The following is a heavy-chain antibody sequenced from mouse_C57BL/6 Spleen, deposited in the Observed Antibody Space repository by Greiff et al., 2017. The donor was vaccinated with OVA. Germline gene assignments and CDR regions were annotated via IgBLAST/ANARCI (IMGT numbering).Heavy chain of an antibody. CDR3: ARYDYDDGYYYAMDY. D-gene: IGHD2-4*01. Sequence: EVQLQQSGPELVKPGASVKISCKASGYTFTDYYMNWVKQSHGKSLEWIGDINPNNGGTSYNQKFKGKATLTVDKSSSTAYMELRSLTSEDSAVYYCARYDYDDGYYYAMDYWGQGTSVTVSS. CDR1: GYTFTDYY. J-gene: IGHJ4*01. V-gene: IGHV1-26*01. CDR2: INPNNGGT.